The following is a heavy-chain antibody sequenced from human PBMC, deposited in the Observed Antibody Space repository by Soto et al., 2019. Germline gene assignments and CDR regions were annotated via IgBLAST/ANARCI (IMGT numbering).Heavy chain of an antibody. V-gene: IGHV5-51*01. J-gene: IGHJ3*02. CDR3: ARRVEDTAMVYDAFDI. CDR2: IYPGDSDT. D-gene: IGHD5-18*01. CDR1: GYSFSNYW. Sequence: GESLKISCKGSGYSFSNYWIGWVRQMPGKGLEWMGIIYPGDSDTRYSPSLQGQVTISVDKSISTAYLQWSSLKASDTAMYFCARRVEDTAMVYDAFDIWGQGTMVTVSS.